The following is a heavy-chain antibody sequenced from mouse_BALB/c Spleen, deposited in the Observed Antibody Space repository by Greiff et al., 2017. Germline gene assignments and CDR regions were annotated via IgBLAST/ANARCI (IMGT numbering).Heavy chain of an antibody. J-gene: IGHJ4*01. CDR2: IDPSDSYT. D-gene: IGHD2-4*01. Sequence: QVQLQQPGAELVKPGASVKMSCKASGYTFTSYWMHWVKQRPGQGLEWIGVIDPSDSYTSYNQKFKGKATLTVDTSSSTAYMQLSSLTSEDSAVYYWTTYYDYDGQAMDYWGQGTSVTVSS. V-gene: IGHV1S127*01. CDR1: GYTFTSYW. CDR3: TTYYDYDGQAMDY.